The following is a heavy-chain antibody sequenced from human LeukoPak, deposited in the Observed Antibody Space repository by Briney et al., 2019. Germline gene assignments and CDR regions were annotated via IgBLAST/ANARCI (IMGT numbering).Heavy chain of an antibody. J-gene: IGHJ5*02. CDR3: ARHDGPGLADWFDP. V-gene: IGHV5-51*01. CDR2: IYPDDSDT. D-gene: IGHD2-21*01. Sequence: GGSLKTSCQTADSLFTDYWIGWVRQLPGEGREGIGMIYPDDSDTSYSPSFQGQVTISADRSISPAYLQWSHLKASDTGLYYWARHDGPGLADWFDPWGQGTLVADSS. CDR1: DSLFTDYW.